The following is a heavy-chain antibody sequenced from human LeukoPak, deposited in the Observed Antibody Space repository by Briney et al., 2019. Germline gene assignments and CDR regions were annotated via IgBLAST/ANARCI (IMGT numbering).Heavy chain of an antibody. CDR1: GGSFSTYY. D-gene: IGHD1-26*01. Sequence: PSETLSLTCTVSGGSFSTYYWSWIRQPPGKGLEWIGYIYYSGGTNYNPSLKSRVTISVDTSKNQFSLKLSSVTAADTAVYYCARDVGRGYYFDYWGQGTLVTASS. V-gene: IGHV4-59*01. CDR3: ARDVGRGYYFDY. J-gene: IGHJ4*02. CDR2: IYYSGGT.